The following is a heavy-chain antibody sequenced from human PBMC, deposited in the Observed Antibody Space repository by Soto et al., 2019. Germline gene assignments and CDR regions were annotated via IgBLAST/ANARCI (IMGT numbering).Heavy chain of an antibody. D-gene: IGHD3-9*01. J-gene: IGHJ4*02. CDR3: ARNEGGYDILTGYYKAHHFDY. CDR2: ISPHNFNT. V-gene: IGHV1-18*01. CDR1: GYTFTHFY. Sequence: QVQLEQSGAEVKKPGDSVKVSCKASGYTFTHFYITWVRQAPGQGLEWMGAISPHNFNTNYAQKFRGRVTLTTEKSTNTADMELRSLTSDDTAVYYCARNEGGYDILTGYYKAHHFDYWGQGVPVTVSS.